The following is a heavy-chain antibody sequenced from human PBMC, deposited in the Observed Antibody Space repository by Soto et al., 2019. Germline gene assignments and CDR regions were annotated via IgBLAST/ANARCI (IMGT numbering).Heavy chain of an antibody. Sequence: GGSLRLSCAASGFTFSSYAMSWVRQAPGKGPEWVSGISDSGGSTDYADSVKGRFTISRDNSKNTLYLQMNSLRAEDTAVYYCAKLSQDEPTPNWGQGTLVTVSS. CDR3: AKLSQDEPTPN. CDR2: ISDSGGST. J-gene: IGHJ4*02. V-gene: IGHV3-23*01. CDR1: GFTFSSYA.